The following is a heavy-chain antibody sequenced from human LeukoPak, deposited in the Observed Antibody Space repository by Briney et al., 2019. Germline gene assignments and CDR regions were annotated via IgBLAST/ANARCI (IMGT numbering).Heavy chain of an antibody. D-gene: IGHD3-16*01. CDR1: GGSISSSYYY. CDR3: ARRLGYYYYYYMDV. Sequence: SETLSLTCTVSGGSISSSYYYWGWIRQPPGKGLEWIGEINHSGSTNYNPSLKSRVTISVDTSKNQFSLKLSSVTAADTAVYYCARRLGYYYYYYMDVWGKGTTVTISS. J-gene: IGHJ6*03. V-gene: IGHV4-39*07. CDR2: INHSGST.